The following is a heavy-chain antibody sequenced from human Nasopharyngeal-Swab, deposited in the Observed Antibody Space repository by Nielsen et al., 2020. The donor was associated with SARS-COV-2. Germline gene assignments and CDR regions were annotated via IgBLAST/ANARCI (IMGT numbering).Heavy chain of an antibody. D-gene: IGHD3-3*01. CDR3: ARTVDDFWSGYWNYFDY. V-gene: IGHV1-3*01. Sequence: ASVKVSCKASGYPLINQAMHWVRQAPGQRLEWMGWITAGNGNTQYSQKFHDRLTLTSDTSASTAYMELSSLRSEDTALYYCARTVDDFWSGYWNYFDYWGQGTLVTVSS. CDR1: GYPLINQA. J-gene: IGHJ4*02. CDR2: ITAGNGNT.